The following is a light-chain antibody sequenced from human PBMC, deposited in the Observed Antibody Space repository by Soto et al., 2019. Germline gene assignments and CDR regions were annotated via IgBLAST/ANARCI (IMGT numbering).Light chain of an antibody. J-gene: IGKJ2*01. CDR3: QQYGSSPHT. CDR1: QSVSSSY. CDR2: GAS. Sequence: EIVLTQSPGTLSLSPGERATLSCRASQSVSSSYLAWYQHKPGQAPRLLIYGASSRATGIPDRFSGSWSGTDFTLTISRLEPEDFAGYYCQQYGSSPHTFGQGTKLEIK. V-gene: IGKV3-20*01.